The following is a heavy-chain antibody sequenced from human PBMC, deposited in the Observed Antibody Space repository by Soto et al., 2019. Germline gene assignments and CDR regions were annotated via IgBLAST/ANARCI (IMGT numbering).Heavy chain of an antibody. CDR3: ARHDYGDLNWFDP. D-gene: IGHD4-17*01. CDR1: GSYISSSSYY. J-gene: IGHJ5*02. CDR2: IYYSGST. V-gene: IGHV4-39*01. Sequence: SETLSLTCTVSGSYISSSSYYWGWIHQPPGKGLEWIGSIYYSGSTYYNPSLKSRVTISVDTSKNQFSLKLSSVTAADTAVYYCARHDYGDLNWFDPWGQGTLVTVSS.